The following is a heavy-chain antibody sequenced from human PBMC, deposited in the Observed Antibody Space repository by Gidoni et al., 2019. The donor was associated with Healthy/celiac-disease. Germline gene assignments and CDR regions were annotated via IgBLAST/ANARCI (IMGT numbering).Heavy chain of an antibody. Sequence: QVQLVQSGAEVKKPGSSVKVSCKASGGTFSSYALSWVRQAPGQGLEWMGGIIPIFGTANYAQKCQGRVTITADESTSTAYMELSSLRSEDTAVYYCARDQIAVAGTPFYYGMDVWGQGTTVTVSS. CDR3: ARDQIAVAGTPFYYGMDV. CDR2: IIPIFGTA. CDR1: GGTFSSYA. V-gene: IGHV1-69*01. D-gene: IGHD6-19*01. J-gene: IGHJ6*02.